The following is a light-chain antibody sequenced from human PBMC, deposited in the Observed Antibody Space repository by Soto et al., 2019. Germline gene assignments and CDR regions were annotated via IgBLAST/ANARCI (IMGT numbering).Light chain of an antibody. CDR1: SSDVGGYNY. V-gene: IGLV2-14*01. Sequence: QSVLTQPASVSGSPGQSITISCTGTSSDVGGYNYVSWYQQHPGKAPKLMSYEVGNRPSGVSNRFSGSKSGNTASLTISGLQAEDEADYYCSSYTSSSTPYVFGSGTKVTVL. CDR2: EVG. CDR3: SSYTSSSTPYV. J-gene: IGLJ1*01.